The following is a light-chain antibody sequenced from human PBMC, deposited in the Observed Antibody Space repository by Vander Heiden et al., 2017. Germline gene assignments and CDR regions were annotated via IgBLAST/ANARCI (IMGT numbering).Light chain of an antibody. Sequence: TVSCSGSSPNIGNNYVSWYQQLPGTAPKLLIYDNDKRPSGIPDRFSGSKSGTSATLGITGLQTGDEADYYCATWDNSLRVVVFGGGTKMTVL. CDR2: DND. J-gene: IGLJ2*01. V-gene: IGLV1-51*01. CDR1: SPNIGNNY. CDR3: ATWDNSLRVVV.